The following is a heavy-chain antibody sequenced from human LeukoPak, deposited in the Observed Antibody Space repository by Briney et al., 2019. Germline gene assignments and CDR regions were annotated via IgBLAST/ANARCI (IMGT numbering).Heavy chain of an antibody. V-gene: IGHV3-53*01. CDR2: IYGGGNI. Sequence: GGSLRLSCAASGFTVSSNYMNWVRQAPGKGLEWVSVIYGGGNIYYADSEKGRFTISRDNSKNTLYLQMNSLRAEDTAVYYCARGAGYNYPYYFDYWGQGTLVTVSS. J-gene: IGHJ4*02. D-gene: IGHD5-24*01. CDR1: GFTVSSNY. CDR3: ARGAGYNYPYYFDY.